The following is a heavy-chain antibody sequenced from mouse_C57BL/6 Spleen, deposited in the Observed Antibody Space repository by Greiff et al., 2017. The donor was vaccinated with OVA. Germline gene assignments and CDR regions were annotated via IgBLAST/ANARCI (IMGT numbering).Heavy chain of an antibody. J-gene: IGHJ4*01. D-gene: IGHD1-1*01. CDR1: GYSFTDYN. CDR3: AREIITTVVATDYAMDY. V-gene: IGHV1-39*01. CDR2: INPNYGTT. Sequence: VQLQQSGPELVKPGASVKISCKASGYSFTDYNMNWVKQSNGKSLEWIGVINPNYGTTSYNQKFKGKATLTVDQSSSTAYMQLNSLTSEDSAVYYCAREIITTVVATDYAMDYWGQGTSVTVSS.